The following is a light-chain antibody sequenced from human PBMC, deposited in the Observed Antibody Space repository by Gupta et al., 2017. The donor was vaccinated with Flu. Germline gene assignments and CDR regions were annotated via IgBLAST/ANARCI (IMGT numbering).Light chain of an antibody. CDR1: QSVGSN. V-gene: IGKV3-15*01. Sequence: PATLSVSPGEGATLSCRASQSVGSNVAWYQQRPGQAPRLLIFGASTRATGIPDRFSGSGSGTEFTLTISSLQSEDFAVYSCQQYNNWPLAFGGGTKVEIK. J-gene: IGKJ4*01. CDR2: GAS. CDR3: QQYNNWPLA.